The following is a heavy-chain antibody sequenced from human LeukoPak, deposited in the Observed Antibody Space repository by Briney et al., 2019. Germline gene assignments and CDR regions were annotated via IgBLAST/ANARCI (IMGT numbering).Heavy chain of an antibody. CDR3: ERDLQCLVIDY. J-gene: IGHJ4*02. CDR1: GYTFTGYY. V-gene: IGHV1-2*06. CDR2: INPNSGGT. Sequence: ASVNVSCKASGYTFTGYYMHWVRQAPGQGLEWMGRINPNSGGTNYAQKFQGRVTMTRDTSISTAYMELSRLRSDDTAVYYCERDLQCLVIDYWGQGTLVTVSS. D-gene: IGHD6-19*01.